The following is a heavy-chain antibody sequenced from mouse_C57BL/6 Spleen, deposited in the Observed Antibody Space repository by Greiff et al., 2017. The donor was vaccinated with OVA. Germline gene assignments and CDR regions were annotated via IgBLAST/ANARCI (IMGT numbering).Heavy chain of an antibody. J-gene: IGHJ3*01. Sequence: EVNVVESGGGLVQPGGSMKLSCAASGFTFSDAWMDWVRQSPEKGLEWVAEIRNKANNHATYYAESVKGRFTISRDDSKSSVYLQMNSLRAEDTGIYYCTRRSFSWFAYWGQGTLVTVSA. V-gene: IGHV6-6*01. CDR3: TRRSFSWFAY. CDR2: IRNKANNHAT. CDR1: GFTFSDAW.